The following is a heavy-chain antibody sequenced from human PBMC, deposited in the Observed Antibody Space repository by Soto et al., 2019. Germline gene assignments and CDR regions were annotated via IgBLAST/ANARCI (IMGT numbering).Heavy chain of an antibody. Sequence: GSGPTLVNPTQTLTLTCTFSGFSRSTSGMRVSWIRHPPGKALERLARIEWYDDKFYSTSLKTRLTISTDTYKTQIVLTMTNIEPVDTATYYCARIAYNSAWAFDYWGQGALVTVSS. CDR3: ARIAYNSAWAFDY. J-gene: IGHJ4*02. D-gene: IGHD6-19*01. CDR1: GFSRSTSGMR. CDR2: IEWYDDK. V-gene: IGHV2-70*04.